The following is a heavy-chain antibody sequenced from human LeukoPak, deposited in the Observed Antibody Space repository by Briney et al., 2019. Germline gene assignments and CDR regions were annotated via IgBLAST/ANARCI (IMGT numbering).Heavy chain of an antibody. Sequence: ASVKVSCKASGYTFTSYGISWVRQAPGQRLEWMGWISAYNGNTNYAQKLQGRVTMTTDTSTSTAYMELRSLRSDDTAVYYCAGSLNYYDSSGYYSGSVYWGQGTLVTVSS. CDR2: ISAYNGNT. V-gene: IGHV1-18*01. J-gene: IGHJ4*02. CDR3: AGSLNYYDSSGYYSGSVY. D-gene: IGHD3-22*01. CDR1: GYTFTSYG.